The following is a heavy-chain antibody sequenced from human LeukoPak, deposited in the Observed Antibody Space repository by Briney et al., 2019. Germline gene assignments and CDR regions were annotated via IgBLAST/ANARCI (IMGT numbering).Heavy chain of an antibody. V-gene: IGHV4-59*01. CDR3: ARGVTMVRGTPPAFDI. CDR2: IYYGGST. Sequence: SETLSLTCTVSGGSISSYYWSWIRQPPGKGLEWIGYIYYGGSTNYNPSLKSRVTISVDTSKNQFSLKLSSVTAADTAVYYCARGVTMVRGTPPAFDIWGQGTMVTVSS. D-gene: IGHD3-10*01. CDR1: GGSISSYY. J-gene: IGHJ3*02.